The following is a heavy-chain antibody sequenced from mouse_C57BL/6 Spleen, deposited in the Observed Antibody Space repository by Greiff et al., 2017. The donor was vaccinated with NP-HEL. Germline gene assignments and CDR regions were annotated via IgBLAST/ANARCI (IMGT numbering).Heavy chain of an antibody. D-gene: IGHD1-1*01. V-gene: IGHV7-1*01. Sequence: EVKLMESGGGLVQSGRSLRLSCATSGFTFSDFYMEWVRQAPGKGLEWIAASRNKANDYTTEYSASVKGRFIVSRDTSQSILYLQMNALRAEDTAIYYCAREDYYGLAMDYWGQGTSVTVSS. CDR3: AREDYYGLAMDY. CDR2: SRNKANDYTT. CDR1: GFTFSDFY. J-gene: IGHJ4*01.